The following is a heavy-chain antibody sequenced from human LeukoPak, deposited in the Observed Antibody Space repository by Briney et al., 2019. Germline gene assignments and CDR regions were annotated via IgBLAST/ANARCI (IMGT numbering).Heavy chain of an antibody. CDR2: INPNSGGT. J-gene: IGHJ5*02. CDR1: GYTFTGYY. Sequence: ASVKVSCKASGYTFTGYYMHWVRQAPGQGLEWMGWINPNSGGTNYAQKFQGRVTMTRDTSISTAYMELSRLRSDDTAVYYCARDNGTYQLLYWFDPWGQGTLVTVSS. V-gene: IGHV1-2*02. CDR3: ARDNGTYQLLYWFDP. D-gene: IGHD2-2*01.